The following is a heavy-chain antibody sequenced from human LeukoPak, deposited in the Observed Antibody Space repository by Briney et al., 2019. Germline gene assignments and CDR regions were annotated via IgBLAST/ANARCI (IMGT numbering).Heavy chain of an antibody. Sequence: SVKVTCKASGGTFSSYAISGVRQAPGQGLEWMGGIIPIFGTANYAQKFQGRVTITADESTSTAYMELSSLRSEDTAVYYCARDWYHYYYGMDVWGQGTTVTVSS. V-gene: IGHV1-69*01. J-gene: IGHJ6*02. CDR3: ARDWYHYYYGMDV. D-gene: IGHD1-14*01. CDR1: GGTFSSYA. CDR2: IIPIFGTA.